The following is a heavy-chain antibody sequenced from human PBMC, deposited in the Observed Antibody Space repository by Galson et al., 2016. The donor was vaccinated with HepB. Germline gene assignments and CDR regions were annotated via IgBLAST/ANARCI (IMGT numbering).Heavy chain of an antibody. V-gene: IGHV3-66*01. CDR2: TYTGGST. CDR3: ARDFRRGGYFDL. CDR1: GFTISNNY. Sequence: SLRLSCAASGFTISNNYMSWVRQAPGKAPEWISVTYTGGSTYYADSVKGKFTISRDNSKNTVYLQMSSLRTEDTAVYYCARDFRRGGYFDLWGQGTLVTVSS. D-gene: IGHD3-10*01. J-gene: IGHJ4*02.